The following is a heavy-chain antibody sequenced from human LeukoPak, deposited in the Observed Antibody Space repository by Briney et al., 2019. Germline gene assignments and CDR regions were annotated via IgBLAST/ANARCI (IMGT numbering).Heavy chain of an antibody. CDR3: ARGTGTPTWHPPDY. V-gene: IGHV3-11*01. CDR2: ISRSGSSI. J-gene: IGHJ4*02. D-gene: IGHD1-7*01. Sequence: GGSLRLSCAASGFTFSDYYMSWIRQAPGKGLEWVSYISRSGSSIYYADSVRGRFTISRDNAKNSLYLQMNSLRAEDTAVYYCARGTGTPTWHPPDYWGQGTLVTVSS. CDR1: GFTFSDYY.